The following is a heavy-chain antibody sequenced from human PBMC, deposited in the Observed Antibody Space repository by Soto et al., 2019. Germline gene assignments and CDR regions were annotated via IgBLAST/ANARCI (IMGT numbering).Heavy chain of an antibody. V-gene: IGHV1-8*02. D-gene: IGHD5-12*01. J-gene: IGHJ4*02. Sequence: QVQLVQSGAEVKKPGASVKVSCEASGFTFSSYHFSWVRQATGQGLEWMGWVNTNNNETEYAQNFQGRVTMTGSTSIRTVYMELSRLRSDDTAVYYCLRSGRRSGIDYWGQGTLVTVSS. CDR2: VNTNNNET. CDR3: LRSGRRSGIDY. CDR1: GFTFSSYH.